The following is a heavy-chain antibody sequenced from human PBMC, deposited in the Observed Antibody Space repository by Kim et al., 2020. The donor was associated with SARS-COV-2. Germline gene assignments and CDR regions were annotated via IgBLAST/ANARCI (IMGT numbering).Heavy chain of an antibody. Sequence: GGSLRLSCAASGFTFSSDWMTWVRQAPGKGLEWVASIKPDGSEANYVDSRKDRFTISRDNTKNSLYLQVNSLRVEDTALYYCARGDGLNWGQGTLVTVSS. V-gene: IGHV3-7*01. CDR1: GFTFSSDW. CDR2: IKPDGSEA. J-gene: IGHJ4*02. CDR3: ARGDGLN.